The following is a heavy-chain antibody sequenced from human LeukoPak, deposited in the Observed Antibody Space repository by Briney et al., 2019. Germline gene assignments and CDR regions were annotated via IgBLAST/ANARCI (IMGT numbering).Heavy chain of an antibody. Sequence: ASVKVSCKASGYTFTSYYMHWVRQAPGQGLEWMGRINPNSGGTNYAQKFQGRVTMTRDTSISTAYMELSRLRSDDTAVYYCATTPRPYNGFDPWGQGTLVTVSS. J-gene: IGHJ5*02. CDR1: GYTFTSYY. CDR3: ATTPRPYNGFDP. D-gene: IGHD2-15*01. CDR2: INPNSGGT. V-gene: IGHV1-2*06.